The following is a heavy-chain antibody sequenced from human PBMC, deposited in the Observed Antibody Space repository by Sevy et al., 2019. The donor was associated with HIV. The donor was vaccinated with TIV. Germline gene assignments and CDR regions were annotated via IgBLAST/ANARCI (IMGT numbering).Heavy chain of an antibody. CDR3: ASGGIAVAGTQGY. CDR2: ISDSGTNK. J-gene: IGHJ4*02. D-gene: IGHD6-19*01. V-gene: IGHV3-30-3*01. CDR1: GFTFSTFA. Sequence: GGSLRLSCAASGFTFSTFAMHWVRQAPGKGLEWVAAISDSGTNKYYADSVKGRFTISRDNSKNTLYLQMNSLTAEDSAVYYCASGGIAVAGTQGYWGQGTLVTVSS.